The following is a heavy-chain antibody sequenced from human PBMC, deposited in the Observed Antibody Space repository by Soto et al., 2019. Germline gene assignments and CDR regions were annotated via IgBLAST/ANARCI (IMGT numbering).Heavy chain of an antibody. D-gene: IGHD3-10*01. J-gene: IGHJ4*02. Sequence: SVKVSCKASGGTFNSYGISWVRQAPGQGLDWMGVIIPLYGTVNYAQKFQGRVSITADKSTSTAYMDLNSLRSDDTAVYYCARVRVIRGVIPSNFGLRGQGTLVTVSS. CDR1: GGTFNSYG. V-gene: IGHV1-69*06. CDR3: ARVRVIRGVIPSNFGL. CDR2: IIPLYGTV.